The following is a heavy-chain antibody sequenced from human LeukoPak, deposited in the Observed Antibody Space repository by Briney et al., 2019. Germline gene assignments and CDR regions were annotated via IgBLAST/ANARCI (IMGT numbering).Heavy chain of an antibody. CDR2: IYHSGST. J-gene: IGHJ6*03. CDR1: GGSISSSNW. Sequence: SGTLSLTCAVSGGSISSSNWWSWVRQPPGKGLEWIGEIYHSGSTNYNPSLKSRVTISVDKSKNQFSLKLSSVTAADTAVYYCARGVLLWFGEESYYYYMDVWGKGTTVTVSS. V-gene: IGHV4-4*02. CDR3: ARGVLLWFGEESYYYYMDV. D-gene: IGHD3-10*01.